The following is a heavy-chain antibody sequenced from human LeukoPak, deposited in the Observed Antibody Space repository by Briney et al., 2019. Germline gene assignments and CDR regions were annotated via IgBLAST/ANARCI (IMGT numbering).Heavy chain of an antibody. J-gene: IGHJ6*03. V-gene: IGHV1-8*01. CDR2: MNPNSGNT. CDR3: ARGPRFDSSGYYGYYYYYYYMDV. Sequence: ASVKVSCKASGYTFTSYDINWVRQATGQGLEWMGWMNPNSGNTGYAQKFQGRVTMTRNTSISTAYMELSSLRSEDTAVYYCARGPRFDSSGYYGYYYYYYYMDVWGKGTTVTISS. CDR1: GYTFTSYD. D-gene: IGHD3-22*01.